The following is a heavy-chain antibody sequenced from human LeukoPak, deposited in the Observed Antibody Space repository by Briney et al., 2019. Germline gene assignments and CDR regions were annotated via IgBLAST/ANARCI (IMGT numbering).Heavy chain of an antibody. CDR2: ITSSSSYI. V-gene: IGHV3-21*01. Sequence: GGPLRLSCAPSGFIISSYSMSLVRQAPGKGLGRVSFITSSSSYIYYADSVKGRFTISRDNAKTSLYLPMNSLRAEDTAVYYCERRRASRPTGFDLWGRGTLVTVSA. J-gene: IGHJ2*01. CDR3: ERRRASRPTGFDL. D-gene: IGHD6-6*01. CDR1: GFIISSYS.